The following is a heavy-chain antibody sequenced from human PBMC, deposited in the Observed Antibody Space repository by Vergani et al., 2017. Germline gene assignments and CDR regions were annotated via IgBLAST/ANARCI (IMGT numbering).Heavy chain of an antibody. Sequence: EAQLAESGGGLVQPGQSLRLSCTASGFTTGDYVMSWFRQAPGKGLEWVSGISGQNFRTHYADSVKVRFTISRDDSKNTVYLQINSLRAEDTAFYYCADLYGDDGFSPFWGQGTLVTVSS. J-gene: IGHJ4*02. CDR2: ISGQNFRT. CDR1: GFTTGDYV. CDR3: ADLYGDDGFSPF. D-gene: IGHD2-21*01. V-gene: IGHV3-23*04.